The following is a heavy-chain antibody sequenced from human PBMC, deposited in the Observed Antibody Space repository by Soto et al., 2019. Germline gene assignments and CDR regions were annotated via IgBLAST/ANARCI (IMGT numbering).Heavy chain of an antibody. CDR2: INHSGST. D-gene: IGHD5-12*01. Sequence: SETLSLACAVYGGSFSGYYWSWIRQPPGKGLEWIGEINHSGSTNYNPSLKSRVTISVDTSKNQFSLKLSSVTAADTAVYYCARGLGGYSRYDRYYWGQGTLVTVSS. CDR3: ARGLGGYSRYDRYY. J-gene: IGHJ4*02. CDR1: GGSFSGYY. V-gene: IGHV4-34*01.